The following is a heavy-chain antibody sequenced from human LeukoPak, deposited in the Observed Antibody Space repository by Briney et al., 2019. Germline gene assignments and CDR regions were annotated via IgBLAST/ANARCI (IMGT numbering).Heavy chain of an antibody. CDR1: GGTFSSYA. Sequence: ASVKVSCKASGGTFSSYAISWVRQAPGQGLEWMGRIIPILGIANYAQKFQGRVTITADKSTSTAYVELSSLRSEDTAVYYCARVLDSSGYLDYWGQGTLVTVSS. CDR3: ARVLDSSGYLDY. CDR2: IIPILGIA. V-gene: IGHV1-69*04. J-gene: IGHJ4*02. D-gene: IGHD3-22*01.